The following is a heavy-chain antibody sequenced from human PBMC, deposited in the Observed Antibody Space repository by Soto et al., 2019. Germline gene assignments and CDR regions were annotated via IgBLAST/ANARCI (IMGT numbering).Heavy chain of an antibody. CDR1: GFTFTSSA. V-gene: IGHV1-58*01. CDR2: IAVGSGNT. J-gene: IGHJ6*02. Sequence: QMQLVQSGPEVKKPGTSVKVSCKASGFTFTSSAVQWVRQARGQRLEWIGWIAVGSGNTNYAQKFQERVTITRDMATSTAYMELSSLRSEDTAVYCCAADIVVVPAARGFYYYYGMDVWGQGTTVTVSS. D-gene: IGHD2-2*01. CDR3: AADIVVVPAARGFYYYYGMDV.